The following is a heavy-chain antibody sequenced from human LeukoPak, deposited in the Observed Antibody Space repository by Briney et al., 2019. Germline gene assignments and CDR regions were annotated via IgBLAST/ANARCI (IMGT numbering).Heavy chain of an antibody. J-gene: IGHJ3*02. CDR2: FDPEDGET. CDR3: ATRGSGWENDAFDI. Sequence: GASVRVSCKVSGYTLTELSMHWVRQAPGKGLEWMGGFDPEDGETIYAQKFQGRVTMTEDTSTDTAYMELSSLRSEDTAVYYCATRGSGWENDAFDIWGQGTMVTVSS. V-gene: IGHV1-24*01. D-gene: IGHD6-19*01. CDR1: GYTLTELS.